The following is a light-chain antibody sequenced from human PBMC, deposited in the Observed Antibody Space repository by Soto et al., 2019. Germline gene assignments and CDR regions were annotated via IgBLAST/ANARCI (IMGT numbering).Light chain of an antibody. CDR1: SSDLTYNS. Sequence: QSVLTQPAPVSGSLGQSISISCTEDSSDLTYNSVSWYQHHPHKAPKLIIYDVSYRPSGVSTRFSGSQSAGSASLTISGLQAEDEADYYCSSSTPTRGLVFGSGTKVTVL. V-gene: IGLV2-14*01. CDR3: SSSTPTRGLV. CDR2: DVS. J-gene: IGLJ1*01.